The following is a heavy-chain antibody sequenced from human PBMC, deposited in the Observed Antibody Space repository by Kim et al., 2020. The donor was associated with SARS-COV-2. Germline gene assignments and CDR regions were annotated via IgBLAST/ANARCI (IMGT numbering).Heavy chain of an antibody. V-gene: IGHV3-15*01. Sequence: GRFTISRDDSKNTLYLQMNSLKTEDTAVYYCTTSNPPRYYYDSSGYAFDIWGQGTMVTVSS. J-gene: IGHJ3*02. CDR3: TTSNPPRYYYDSSGYAFDI. D-gene: IGHD3-22*01.